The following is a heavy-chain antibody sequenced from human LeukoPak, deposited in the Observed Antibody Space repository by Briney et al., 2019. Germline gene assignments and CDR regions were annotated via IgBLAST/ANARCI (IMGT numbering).Heavy chain of an antibody. D-gene: IGHD3-9*01. CDR3: ARGETYYDILTGYSPVNWFDP. V-gene: IGHV4-59*01. Sequence: SETLSLTCTVSGGSISSYYWSWIRQPPGKGLEWIGYIYYSGSTNYNPSLKSRVTISVDTSKNQFSLKPSSVTAADTAVYYCARGETYYDILTGYSPVNWFDPWGQGTLVTVSS. J-gene: IGHJ5*02. CDR1: GGSISSYY. CDR2: IYYSGST.